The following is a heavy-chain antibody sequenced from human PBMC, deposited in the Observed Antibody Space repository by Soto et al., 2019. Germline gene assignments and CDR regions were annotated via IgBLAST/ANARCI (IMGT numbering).Heavy chain of an antibody. CDR3: AGLPFPWGGFDP. CDR2: ISGSGRTI. V-gene: IGHV3-11*01. CDR1: GIVFSDY. J-gene: IGHJ5*02. D-gene: IGHD3-16*01. Sequence: QVQLVESGGGLVKPGGSLRLSCAASGIVFSDYMSWVRQAPGKGLEWLSYISGSGRTIYSADSVKGRFTISRDNATNSRYLQMNDVRTEDTAVYYCAGLPFPWGGFDPWGQGTLVTVSS.